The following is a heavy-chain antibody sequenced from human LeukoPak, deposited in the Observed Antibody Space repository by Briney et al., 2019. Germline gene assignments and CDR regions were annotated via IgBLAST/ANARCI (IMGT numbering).Heavy chain of an antibody. D-gene: IGHD2-8*02. CDR3: ARVAVSGPTGWFDS. CDR2: ISSTSAYI. J-gene: IGHJ5*01. CDR1: GFALKSYS. Sequence: GGSLRLSCGGSGFALKSYSLTWVRQAPGKGLEWVSSISSTSAYIHYADSVKGRFTISRDNVDNVEYLEMNGLRAEDTATYYCARVAVSGPTGWFDSWGQGTLVIVSS. V-gene: IGHV3-21*01.